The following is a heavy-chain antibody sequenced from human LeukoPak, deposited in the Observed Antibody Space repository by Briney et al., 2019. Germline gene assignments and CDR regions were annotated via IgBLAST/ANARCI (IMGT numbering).Heavy chain of an antibody. CDR2: VDHTGST. J-gene: IGHJ6*03. Sequence: SQTLSLTCSVSDDSITMYYCTWIRQPPGKGLEWIGYVDHTGSTNFNPSLNGRVSISRDTTKYLFSLRLRSVPAADTAVYFCARGRVSSSTWYSTYYYYFYMDVWGKGTTVTVSS. CDR3: ARGRVSSSTWYSTYYYYFYMDV. V-gene: IGHV4-59*01. D-gene: IGHD1-1*01. CDR1: DDSITMYY.